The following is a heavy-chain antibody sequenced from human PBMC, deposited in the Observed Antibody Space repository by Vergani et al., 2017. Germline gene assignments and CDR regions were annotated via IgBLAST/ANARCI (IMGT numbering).Heavy chain of an antibody. Sequence: EVQLLESGGGLVQPGGSLSLSCAASGFTFSSYSMNWVRQAPGKGLEWVANIKQDGSEKYYVDSVKGRFTISRDNAKNSLYLQMNSRRAEDTAVYYCARDQLGILTGSPYEYFDLWGRGTLVTVSS. D-gene: IGHD7-27*01. J-gene: IGHJ2*01. CDR2: IKQDGSEK. V-gene: IGHV3-7*03. CDR3: ARDQLGILTGSPYEYFDL. CDR1: GFTFSSYS.